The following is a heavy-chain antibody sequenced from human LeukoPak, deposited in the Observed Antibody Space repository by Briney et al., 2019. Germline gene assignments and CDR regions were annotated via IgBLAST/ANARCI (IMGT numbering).Heavy chain of an antibody. J-gene: IGHJ4*02. CDR1: GFPVTSSA. CDR3: ARGGSAWDNPFDY. V-gene: IGHV1-2*02. CDR2: INPISGGT. Sequence: ASGKASYKPSGFPVTSSAVQWVREAPGHRLGGMGWINPISGGTKYAQKFQGRVTMTRDTSISTAYMQLSRLRADDTAVFYCARGGSAWDNPFDYWGQGTLVTVSS. D-gene: IGHD6-19*01.